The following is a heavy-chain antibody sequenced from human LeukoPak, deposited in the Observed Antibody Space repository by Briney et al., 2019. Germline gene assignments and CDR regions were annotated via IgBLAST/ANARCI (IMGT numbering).Heavy chain of an antibody. Sequence: SETLPLTCTVSGGSISSGSSYCGWIRQPPGKGLEGIGNIYYSGSTYYNPSLESRVTISVDTSKNQFSLKLSSVTAADTAVYYCARGSHYYDSGAYYSNAFDVWGQGTMVTVSS. CDR2: IYYSGST. D-gene: IGHD3-22*01. J-gene: IGHJ3*01. CDR3: ARGSHYYDSGAYYSNAFDV. CDR1: GGSISSGSSY. V-gene: IGHV4-39*07.